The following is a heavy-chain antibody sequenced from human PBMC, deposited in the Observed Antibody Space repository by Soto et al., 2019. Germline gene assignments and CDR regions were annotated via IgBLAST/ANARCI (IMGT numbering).Heavy chain of an antibody. Sequence: GGSLRLSCAASGFTFSSYSMNWVRQAPGKGLEWVSSISSSSSYIYYADSVKGRFTISRDNAKNSLYLQMNSLRAEDTAVYYCARSPRSIVGATNFDYWGQGTLVTVSS. CDR1: GFTFSSYS. V-gene: IGHV3-21*01. D-gene: IGHD1-26*01. J-gene: IGHJ4*02. CDR2: ISSSSSYI. CDR3: ARSPRSIVGATNFDY.